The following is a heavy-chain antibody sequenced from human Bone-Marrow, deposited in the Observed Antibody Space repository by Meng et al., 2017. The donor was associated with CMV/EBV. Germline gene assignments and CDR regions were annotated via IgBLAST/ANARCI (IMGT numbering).Heavy chain of an antibody. V-gene: IGHV1-69*05. Sequence: KISCAASGFTFSSYGMHWVRQAPGQGLEWMGGIIPIFGTANYAQKFQGRVTITTDESTSTAYMELSSLRSEDTAVYYCARAQLRARPVVYYGMDVWGQGTTVTVSS. CDR3: ARAQLRARPVVYYGMDV. CDR2: IIPIFGTA. J-gene: IGHJ6*02. CDR1: GFTFSSYG. D-gene: IGHD6-6*01.